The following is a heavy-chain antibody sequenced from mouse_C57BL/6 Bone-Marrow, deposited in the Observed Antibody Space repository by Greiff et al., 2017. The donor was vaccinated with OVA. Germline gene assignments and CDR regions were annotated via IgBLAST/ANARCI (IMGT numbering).Heavy chain of an antibody. D-gene: IGHD1-1*01. CDR2: IYPGSGNT. Sequence: VQLKESGAELVRPGASVKLSCKASGYTFTDYYINWVKQRPGQGLEWIARIYPGSGNTYYNEKFKGKATLTAEKSSSTAYMQLSSLTSEDSAVYFCASSSYYFDYWGQGTTLTVSS. J-gene: IGHJ2*01. CDR3: ASSSYYFDY. CDR1: GYTFTDYY. V-gene: IGHV1-76*01.